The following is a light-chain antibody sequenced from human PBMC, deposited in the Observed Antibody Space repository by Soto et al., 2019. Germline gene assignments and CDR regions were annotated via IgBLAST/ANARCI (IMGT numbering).Light chain of an antibody. CDR3: QQYNNCPWT. CDR2: GAS. CDR1: QSVSSN. Sequence: EIVMTQSPATLSVSPGERATLSCRARQSVSSNLAWYQQKPVQAPRLLIYGASTSATGISARFSGSGSGTEFTLTISSLQSEDFAVYYCQQYNNCPWTFGQGTKVEIK. V-gene: IGKV3-15*01. J-gene: IGKJ1*01.